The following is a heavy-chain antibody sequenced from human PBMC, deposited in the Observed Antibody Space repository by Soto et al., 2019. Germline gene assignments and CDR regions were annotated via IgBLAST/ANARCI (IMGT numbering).Heavy chain of an antibody. CDR1: GYTFTSYA. CDR3: ASGAVTRYYYYYMDV. D-gene: IGHD4-17*01. V-gene: IGHV1-3*01. CDR2: INAGNGNT. J-gene: IGHJ6*03. Sequence: QVQLVQSGAEVKKPGASVKVSCKASGYTFTSYAMHWVRQAPGQRLEWMGWINAGNGNTKYSQKFQGRVTITRDTSASTAYMELSSLRSEDTAVYCCASGAVTRYYYYYMDVWGKGTTVSVSS.